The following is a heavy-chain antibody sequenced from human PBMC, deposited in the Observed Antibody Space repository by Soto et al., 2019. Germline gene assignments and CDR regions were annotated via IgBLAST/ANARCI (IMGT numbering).Heavy chain of an antibody. Sequence: PSETLSLTCTVSGGFVNSDTHSWSWIRQTPGKRLEWIGFIYSGGSTKNPSLRSRDTMSVDTSKNQFSLKLRSVIVADTAVYHCARFVRSCSATTCSTRADVWGQGITVTVSS. CDR2: IYSGGST. D-gene: IGHD2-2*01. CDR3: ARFVRSCSATTCSTRADV. J-gene: IGHJ6*02. V-gene: IGHV4-61*01. CDR1: GGFVNSDTHS.